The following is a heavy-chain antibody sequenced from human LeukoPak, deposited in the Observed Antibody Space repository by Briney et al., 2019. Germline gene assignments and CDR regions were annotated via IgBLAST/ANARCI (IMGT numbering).Heavy chain of an antibody. D-gene: IGHD3-22*01. Sequence: AAVKVSCKASRYTFTIYAMNWVRQAPGQGGEWMGWIYPKSGGTNYAQNFHGRVTMTRDTSISTAYMELSRLRSDDTAVYYCARGGHVRVYDSSAYYGYEWGPGTMVTASS. J-gene: IGHJ4*02. V-gene: IGHV1-2*02. CDR1: RYTFTIYA. CDR3: ARGGHVRVYDSSAYYGYE. CDR2: IYPKSGGT.